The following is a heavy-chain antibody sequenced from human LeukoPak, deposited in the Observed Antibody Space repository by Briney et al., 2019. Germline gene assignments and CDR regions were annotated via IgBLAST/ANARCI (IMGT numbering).Heavy chain of an antibody. Sequence: QAGGSLRLSCAASGFTFSAYGMHWVRQAPGKGLEWVAVISYDGSNKYYADSMKGRFTISRDNSKNTLDLQMNSLRAEDTAVYYCVKDRGGVWELDRGYYFDSWGQGTLVTVSS. V-gene: IGHV3-30*18. J-gene: IGHJ4*02. CDR2: ISYDGSNK. D-gene: IGHD1-26*01. CDR1: GFTFSAYG. CDR3: VKDRGGVWELDRGYYFDS.